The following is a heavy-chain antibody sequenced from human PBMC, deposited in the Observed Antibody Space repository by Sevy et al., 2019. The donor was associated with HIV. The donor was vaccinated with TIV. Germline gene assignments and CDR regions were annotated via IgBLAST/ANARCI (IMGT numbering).Heavy chain of an antibody. J-gene: IGHJ4*02. D-gene: IGHD1-1*01. CDR2: ISYDGSNK. V-gene: IGHV3-30*04. Sequence: GGSLRLSCAASGFTFSSYAMHWARQAPGKGLEWVAVISYDGSNKYYADSVKGRFTISRDNSKNTLYLQMNSLRAEDTAVYYCARDRTGTIMYYFDYWGQGTLVTVSP. CDR1: GFTFSSYA. CDR3: ARDRTGTIMYYFDY.